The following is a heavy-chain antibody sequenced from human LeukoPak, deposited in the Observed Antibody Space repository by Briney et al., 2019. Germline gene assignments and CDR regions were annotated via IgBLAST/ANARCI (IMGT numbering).Heavy chain of an antibody. CDR1: GFTFSTFA. V-gene: IGHV3-21*01. J-gene: IGHJ4*02. D-gene: IGHD5-24*01. Sequence: GGSLRLSCAASGFTFSTFAMIWVRQPPGKGLEWVSSIISSGSYITHADSVKGRFTISRDNAKKTLYLQMNSLRDEDTAVYYCAREGLGLGDGYNLEDFDYWGQGTLVTVSS. CDR2: IISSGSYI. CDR3: AREGLGLGDGYNLEDFDY.